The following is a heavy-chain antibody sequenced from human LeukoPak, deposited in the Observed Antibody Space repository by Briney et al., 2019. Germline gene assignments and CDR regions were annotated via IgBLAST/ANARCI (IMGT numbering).Heavy chain of an antibody. Sequence: ASVKVSCKAFGYTFTSNYMHWVRQASGQGPEWMGVISPSGGSTTYAQKFQGRVTLTRDMSTSTDYLELSSLRSEDTAVYYCARLVIGSGWYLQKNYYYYYMDVWGKGTTVTVSS. CDR3: ARLVIGSGWYLQKNYYYYYMDV. V-gene: IGHV1-46*01. CDR1: GYTFTSNY. D-gene: IGHD6-19*01. J-gene: IGHJ6*03. CDR2: ISPSGGST.